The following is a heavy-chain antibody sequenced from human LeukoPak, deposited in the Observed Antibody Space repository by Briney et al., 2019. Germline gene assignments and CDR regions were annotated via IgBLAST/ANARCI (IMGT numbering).Heavy chain of an antibody. CDR3: AKWEDSWYLGSRAPFDY. J-gene: IGHJ4*02. D-gene: IGHD6-13*01. V-gene: IGHV4-31*03. CDR2: IYYSGST. CDR1: GGSISSGGYY. Sequence: SQTLSLTCTVSGGSISSGGYYWSWIRQHPGKGLEWIGYIYYSGSTYYNPSLKSRVTISVDTSKNQFSLKLSSVTAADTAVYYCAKWEDSWYLGSRAPFDYWGQGTLVTVSS.